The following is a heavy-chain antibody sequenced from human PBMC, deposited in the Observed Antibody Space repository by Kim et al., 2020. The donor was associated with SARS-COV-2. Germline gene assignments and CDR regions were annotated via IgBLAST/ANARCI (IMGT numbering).Heavy chain of an antibody. Sequence: SETLSLTCTVSGGSISSSSYYWGWIRQPPGKGLEWIGSIYYSGSTYYNPSLKSRVTISVDTSKNQFSLKLSSVTAADTAVYYCASGPREFLWFGEQAPGRGDRAFDIWGQGTMVTVSS. CDR3: ASGPREFLWFGEQAPGRGDRAFDI. CDR2: IYYSGST. CDR1: GGSISSSSYY. D-gene: IGHD3-10*01. J-gene: IGHJ3*02. V-gene: IGHV4-39*01.